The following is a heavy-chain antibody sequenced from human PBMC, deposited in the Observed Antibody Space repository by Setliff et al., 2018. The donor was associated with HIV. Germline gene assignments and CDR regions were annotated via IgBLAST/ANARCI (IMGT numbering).Heavy chain of an antibody. CDR1: DSGTYY. J-gene: IGHJ4*02. CDR3: AREIAVAGNYFDY. Sequence: LSLTCTVSDSGTYYWSWIRQPAGKGLEWIGRVSSRGDTNYNPSLKSRVTMSVDTSKNQFSLKLSSVTAADTAVYYCAREIAVAGNYFDYWGQGTLVTVSS. V-gene: IGHV4-4*07. CDR2: VSSRGDT. D-gene: IGHD6-19*01.